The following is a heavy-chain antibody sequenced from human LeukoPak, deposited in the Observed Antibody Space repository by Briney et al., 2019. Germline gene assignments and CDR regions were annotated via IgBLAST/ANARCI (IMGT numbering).Heavy chain of an antibody. Sequence: GASVKVSCKTSGYTFTDYYMHWVRHVPGQGLERMGWVNPNSGATNYAQKFQGRVTLTTDTSTNTAYMELNRLTSDDTAVYFCARDAAGFGGVEASHNYFDPWGQGTLVTVSS. CDR2: VNPNSGAT. V-gene: IGHV1-2*02. CDR3: ARDAAGFGGVEASHNYFDP. J-gene: IGHJ5*02. CDR1: GYTFTDYY. D-gene: IGHD5-24*01.